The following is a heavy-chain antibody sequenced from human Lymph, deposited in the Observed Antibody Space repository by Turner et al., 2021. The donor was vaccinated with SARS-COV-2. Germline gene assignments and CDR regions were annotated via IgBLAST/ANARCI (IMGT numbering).Heavy chain of an antibody. Sequence: QLQLQESGPGLVKPSETLSLNCTVSGCSISRSSHYWGCIRQPPGRGLEWSRQIYYSGSNYYTRSLKSRVTISVDTSKNQFSLKLSSVTAADTAVYYCARLVRRAEYYFDYWGQGTLVTVSS. V-gene: IGHV4-39*01. CDR1: GCSISRSSHY. CDR2: IYYSGSN. J-gene: IGHJ4*02. D-gene: IGHD3-10*01. CDR3: ARLVRRAEYYFDY.